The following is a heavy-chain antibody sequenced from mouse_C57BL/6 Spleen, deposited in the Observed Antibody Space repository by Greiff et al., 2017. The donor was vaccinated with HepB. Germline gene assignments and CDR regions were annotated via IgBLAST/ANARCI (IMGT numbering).Heavy chain of an antibody. J-gene: IGHJ4*01. V-gene: IGHV5-6*01. Sequence: EVKLVESGGDLVKPGGSLKLSCAASGFTFSSYGMSWVRQTPDKRLEWVATISSGGSYTYYPDSVKGRFTISRANAKNTLYLQMSSLKSEDTAMYYCARYGYDNAMDYWGQGTSVTVSS. D-gene: IGHD2-2*01. CDR1: GFTFSSYG. CDR2: ISSGGSYT. CDR3: ARYGYDNAMDY.